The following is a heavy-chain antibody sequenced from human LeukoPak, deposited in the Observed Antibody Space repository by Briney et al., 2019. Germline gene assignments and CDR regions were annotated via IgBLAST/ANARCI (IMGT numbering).Heavy chain of an antibody. J-gene: IGHJ6*03. CDR1: GFTFSSYG. V-gene: IGHV3-7*01. Sequence: GGSLRLSCAASGFTFSSYGMHWVRQAPGKGLEWVATINEDGSQKYYVDSVKGRFTISRDSAKSSVYLQMNSLRDEDTALYYCARIATTMIAPHSYYYRDVWGKGTTVTVSS. CDR3: ARIATTMIAPHSYYYRDV. D-gene: IGHD4-17*01. CDR2: INEDGSQK.